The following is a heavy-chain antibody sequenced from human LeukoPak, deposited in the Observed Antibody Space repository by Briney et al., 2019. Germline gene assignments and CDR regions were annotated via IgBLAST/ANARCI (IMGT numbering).Heavy chain of an antibody. V-gene: IGHV4-34*01. CDR2: INHSGST. CDR1: GGSFSGYY. J-gene: IGHJ4*02. CDR3: ARSVSGRNIDY. D-gene: IGHD2/OR15-2a*01. Sequence: SETLSLTCAVYGGSFSGYYWSWIRQPPGKGLEWIGEINHSGSTNYNPSLKSRVTISVDTSKNQFSLKLSPVTAADTAVYYCARSVSGRNIDYWGQGTLVTVSS.